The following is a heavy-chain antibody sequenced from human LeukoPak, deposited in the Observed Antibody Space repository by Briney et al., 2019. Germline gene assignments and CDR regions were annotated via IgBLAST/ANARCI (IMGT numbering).Heavy chain of an antibody. J-gene: IGHJ4*02. V-gene: IGHV1-3*01. CDR2: INAGNGNT. Sequence: GASVKVSCKASGYTFTSYAMHWVRQAPGQRLEWMGWINAGNGNTKYSQKFQGRVTITRDTSRSTAYMELSSLRSEDMAVYYCARPSLRFLEWKVWGQGTLVTVSS. CDR3: ARPSLRFLEWKV. D-gene: IGHD3-3*01. CDR1: GYTFTSYA.